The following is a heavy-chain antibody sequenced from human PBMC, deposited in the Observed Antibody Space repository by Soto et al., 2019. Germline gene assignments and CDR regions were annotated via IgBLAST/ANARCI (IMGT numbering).Heavy chain of an antibody. CDR3: ERITYSASYYF. D-gene: IGHD1-26*01. CDR2: IYSGGST. CDR1: GFTVSSNY. V-gene: IGHV3-53*01. Sequence: GGSLRLSCAASGFTVSSNYMSWVRQAPGKGLEWVSVIYSGGSTYYADSVKGRFTISRDNSKNTLYLQMNSLRAEDTAVYYCERITYSASYYFWGQGNLVTVSS. J-gene: IGHJ4*02.